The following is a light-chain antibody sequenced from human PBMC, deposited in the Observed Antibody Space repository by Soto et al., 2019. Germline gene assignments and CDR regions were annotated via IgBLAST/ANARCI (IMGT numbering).Light chain of an antibody. J-gene: IGLJ2*01. CDR1: SGRSSYT. Sequence: QSVLTQSPSASATLGASVKLTCTLSSGRSSYTIAWHQQQPEKGPRYLMTLNNDGSHIRGDGIPDRFSGSSSGVERYLTISSLQSEDEADYYCQTWGTGVVFGGGTKVTVL. CDR3: QTWGTGVV. V-gene: IGLV4-69*01. CDR2: LNNDGSH.